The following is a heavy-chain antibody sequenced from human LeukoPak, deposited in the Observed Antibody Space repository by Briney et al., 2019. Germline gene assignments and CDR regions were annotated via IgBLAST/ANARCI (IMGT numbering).Heavy chain of an antibody. CDR2: IYHSGST. D-gene: IGHD5-12*01. CDR1: GYSISSGYY. CDR3: ARDESGYDSSYYYYMDV. V-gene: IGHV4-38-2*02. J-gene: IGHJ6*03. Sequence: SETLSLTCTVSGYSISSGYYWGWIRQPPGQGLEWIGSIYHSGSTYYNPSLKSRVTISVDTSKNQFSLKLSSVTAADTAVYYCARDESGYDSSYYYYMDVWGKGTTVTVSS.